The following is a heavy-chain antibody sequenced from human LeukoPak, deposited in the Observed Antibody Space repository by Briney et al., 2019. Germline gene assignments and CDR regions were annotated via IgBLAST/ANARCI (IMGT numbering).Heavy chain of an antibody. CDR3: VRVRIAAADYYFDY. CDR1: GFSFSIYV. CDR2: IKQDGSEK. J-gene: IGHJ4*02. V-gene: IGHV3-7*01. D-gene: IGHD6-13*01. Sequence: GGSLRLSCAASGFSFSIYVMSWVRQAPGKGLEWVANIKQDGSEKYYVDSVKGRFTISRDNAKNSLYLQMNSLRAEDTAVYYCVRVRIAAADYYFDYWGQGTLVTVSS.